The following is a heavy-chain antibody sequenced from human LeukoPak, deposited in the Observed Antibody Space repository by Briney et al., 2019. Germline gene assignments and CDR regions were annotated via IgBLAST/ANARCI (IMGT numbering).Heavy chain of an antibody. J-gene: IGHJ4*02. CDR3: AKDKKFFGNYYFDY. Sequence: GGSLRLSCAASGFTFDDYAMHWVRQAPGKGLEWVSGISWNSGSIGYADSVKGRFTISRDNAKNSLYLQMNSLRAEDTALYYCAKDKKFFGNYYFDYWGQGTLVTVYS. D-gene: IGHD4-23*01. V-gene: IGHV3-9*01. CDR2: ISWNSGSI. CDR1: GFTFDDYA.